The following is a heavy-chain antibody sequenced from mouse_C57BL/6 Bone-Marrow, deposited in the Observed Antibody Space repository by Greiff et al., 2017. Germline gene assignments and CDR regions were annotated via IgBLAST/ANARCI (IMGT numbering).Heavy chain of an antibody. D-gene: IGHD1-3*01. J-gene: IGHJ1*03. CDR1: GYTFTDYN. CDR3: GSGAGVAHWYFDV. CDR2: INPNNGGT. Sequence: EVQLQQSGPELVKPGASVKIPCKASGYTFTDYNMDWVKQSHGKSLEWIGDINPNNGGTIYNQKFKGKATLTVDKSSSTAYMALRSLTSEDTAVYSAGSGAGVAHWYFDVWGTGTTVTVSS. V-gene: IGHV1-18*01.